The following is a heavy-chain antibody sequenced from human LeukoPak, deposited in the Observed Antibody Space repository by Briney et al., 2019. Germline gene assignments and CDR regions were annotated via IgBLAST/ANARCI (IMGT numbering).Heavy chain of an antibody. CDR1: GGTFSSYA. V-gene: IGHV1-69*05. CDR2: IIPIFGTA. CDR3: ARSSWYSSGWYENFDY. J-gene: IGHJ4*02. D-gene: IGHD6-19*01. Sequence: SVRVFCKASGGTFSSYAISWVRQAPGQGLEWMGGIIPIFGTANYAQKFQGRVTITTDESTSTAYMELSSLRSEDTAVYYCARSSWYSSGWYENFDYWGQGTLVTVSS.